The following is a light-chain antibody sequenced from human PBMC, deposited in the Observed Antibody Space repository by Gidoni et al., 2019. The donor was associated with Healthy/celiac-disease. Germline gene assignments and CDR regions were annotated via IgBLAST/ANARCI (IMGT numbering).Light chain of an antibody. CDR2: DAS. CDR1: QSVSSY. Sequence: IVLPQSPATLSLSPGESATLSCRASQSVSSYLAWYQPKPGQAPRLLIYDASNRATGIPARFSGSGSGTDFTLTSSSLEPEDFAVYYCQQRSNWPPIFTFXPXTKVDIK. J-gene: IGKJ3*01. V-gene: IGKV3-11*01. CDR3: QQRSNWPPIFT.